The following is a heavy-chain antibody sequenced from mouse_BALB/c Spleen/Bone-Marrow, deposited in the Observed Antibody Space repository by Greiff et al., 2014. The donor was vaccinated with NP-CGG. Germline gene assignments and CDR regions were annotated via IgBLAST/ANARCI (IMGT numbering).Heavy chain of an antibody. CDR1: GFSLTSYG. CDR2: IWADGST. J-gene: IGHJ4*01. D-gene: IGHD1-2*01. CDR3: ARITTATGAMDY. Sequence: HLVESGPGLVAPSQSLSISCTVSGFSLTSYGVHWVRQPPGKGLEWLGVIWADGSTNYNSALMSRLSISKDNSKSQVFLKMNSLQTDDTAMYYCARITTATGAMDYWGQGTSVTVSS. V-gene: IGHV2-9*02.